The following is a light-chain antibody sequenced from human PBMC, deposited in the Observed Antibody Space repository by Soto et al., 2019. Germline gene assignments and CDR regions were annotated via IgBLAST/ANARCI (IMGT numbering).Light chain of an antibody. CDR1: SSNIGAGYD. V-gene: IGLV1-40*01. J-gene: IGLJ2*01. CDR3: QSYDSSLSDL. CDR2: GNS. Sequence: QSVLTQPPSVSGAPGQRVTISFTGSSSNIGAGYDVHWCQQLPGTAPKLLIYGNSNRPSGVPDRFSGSKSGTSASLAITGLQDEDEADYYCQSYDSSLSDLFGGGTQLTVL.